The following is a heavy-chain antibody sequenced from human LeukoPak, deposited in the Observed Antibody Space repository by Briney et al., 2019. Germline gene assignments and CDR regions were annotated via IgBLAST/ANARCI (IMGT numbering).Heavy chain of an antibody. CDR3: TIRWTLGYCSGGSCPSGMDV. D-gene: IGHD2-15*01. J-gene: IGHJ6*02. Sequence: PGGSLRLSCAASGFTFSNAWMNWVRQAPGEGLEWVGRIKSKTDGGTTEYAAPVKGRFTISREYSKNTLYLKMNSLKTEDTAVYYCTIRWTLGYCSGGSCPSGMDVWGQGTTVTVSS. V-gene: IGHV3-15*07. CDR1: GFTFSNAW. CDR2: IKSKTDGGTT.